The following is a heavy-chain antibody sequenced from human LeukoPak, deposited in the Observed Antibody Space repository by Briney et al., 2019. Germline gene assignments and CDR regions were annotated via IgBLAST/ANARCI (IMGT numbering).Heavy chain of an antibody. V-gene: IGHV5-51*01. J-gene: IGHJ4*02. D-gene: IGHD1-26*01. CDR3: ARRSGNYVDY. CDR1: GYSFTSYW. Sequence: GESLKISCKASGYSFTSYWIGCVRQMPRKGLEYMGIIYPGDSDTKYSPSFQGQVTISADTSISTAYLQWSSLKASDTAMYYCARRSGNYVDYWGQGTLVTVSS. CDR2: IYPGDSDT.